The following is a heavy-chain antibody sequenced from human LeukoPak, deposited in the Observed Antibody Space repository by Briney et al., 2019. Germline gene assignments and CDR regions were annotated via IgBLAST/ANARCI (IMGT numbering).Heavy chain of an antibody. V-gene: IGHV3-49*04. CDR2: IRSKAYGGTT. CDR3: ASDWYSSSYDY. Sequence: GGALRLSCTASGFTFGDYAMSWVRQAPGKGLEWVGFIRSKAYGGTTEYAASVKGRFTISRDDSKSIAYLQMNSLKTKDAAVYYCASDWYSSSYDYWGQGTLVTVSS. CDR1: GFTFGDYA. D-gene: IGHD6-13*01. J-gene: IGHJ4*02.